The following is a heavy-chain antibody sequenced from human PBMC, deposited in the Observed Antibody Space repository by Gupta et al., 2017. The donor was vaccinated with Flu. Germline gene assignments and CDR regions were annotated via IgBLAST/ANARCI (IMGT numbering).Heavy chain of an antibody. CDR2: IYYSGST. CDR1: GGSISSYY. CDR3: ARLVSSDFDY. V-gene: IGHV4-59*01. J-gene: IGHJ4*02. D-gene: IGHD2-21*01. Sequence: QVQLQESGQGLVKPSETLSLTCTVSGGSISSYYWSWIRQPPGKGLEWIGYIYYSGSTNYNPSLKSRVTISVDTSKNQFSLKLSSVTAADTAVYYCARLVSSDFDYWGQGTLVTVSS.